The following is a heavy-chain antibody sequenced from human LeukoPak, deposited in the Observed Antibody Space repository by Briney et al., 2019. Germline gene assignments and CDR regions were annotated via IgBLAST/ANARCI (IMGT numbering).Heavy chain of an antibody. CDR1: GGTFSSYA. J-gene: IGHJ3*02. CDR3: ATPRGRQLVPDAFDI. CDR2: IIPIFGTA. Sequence: ASVKVSCKASGGTFSSYAISWVRQAPGQGLEWMGGIIPIFGTANYAQKFQGRVTITADESTSTAYMELSSLRSEDTAVYYCATPRGRQLVPDAFDIWGQGTMVTVSS. V-gene: IGHV1-69*13. D-gene: IGHD6-13*01.